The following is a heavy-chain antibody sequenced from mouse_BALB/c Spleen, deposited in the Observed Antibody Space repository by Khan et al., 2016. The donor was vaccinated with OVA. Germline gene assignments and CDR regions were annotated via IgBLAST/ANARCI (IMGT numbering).Heavy chain of an antibody. CDR2: ISTGGHYT. CDR3: ARLAYYYDSEGFAY. V-gene: IGHV5-6*02. D-gene: IGHD1-1*01. Sequence: DVMLVESGGDLVEPGGSLKLSCAASGFTFSTYGMSWVRQTPDKRLEWVATISTGGHYTYYPDSVRGRFTISRDNAKNTLYLQMTSLKSEDTAMLYCARLAYYYDSEGFAYWGQGTLVTVSA. CDR1: GFTFSTYG. J-gene: IGHJ3*01.